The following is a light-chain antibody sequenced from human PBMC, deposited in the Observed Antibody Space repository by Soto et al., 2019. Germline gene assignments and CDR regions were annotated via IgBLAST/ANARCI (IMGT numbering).Light chain of an antibody. CDR3: SSYAGSIYV. J-gene: IGLJ1*01. V-gene: IGLV2-8*01. CDR2: DVD. Sequence: QSALTQPPSASGSPGQSVTISCTGTSSDVGRYNHVSWYQQHPGKAPNLMIFDVDKRPSGVPDRFSGSKSGNTASLTVSGLQAEDEADYYCSSYAGSIYVFGSGTKLTVL. CDR1: SSDVGRYNH.